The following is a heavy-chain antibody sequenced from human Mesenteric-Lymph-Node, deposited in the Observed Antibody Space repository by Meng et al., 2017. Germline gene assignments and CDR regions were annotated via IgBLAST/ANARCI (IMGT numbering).Heavy chain of an antibody. Sequence: IHCKESGHPRVNPTQTLTLTCTFSGFSLSTSGVGVGWIRQPPGKALEWLALIYWDDDKRYSPSLKSRLTITKDTSKNQVVLTMTNMDPVDTATYYCAHKDSSGWYFTFDYWGQGTLVTVSS. CDR2: IYWDDDK. J-gene: IGHJ4*02. D-gene: IGHD6-19*01. CDR3: AHKDSSGWYFTFDY. CDR1: GFSLSTSGVG. V-gene: IGHV2-5*02.